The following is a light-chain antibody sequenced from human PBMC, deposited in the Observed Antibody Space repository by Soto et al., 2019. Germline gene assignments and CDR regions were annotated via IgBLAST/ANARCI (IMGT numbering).Light chain of an antibody. CDR2: LSS. CDR1: QSLLHSNGYNY. Sequence: DIVMTQSPLSLPVTPGEPASISCRSSQSLLHSNGYNYLDWYVQRPGQSPQLRIYLSSNRASGVPDRFSGSRSGTDFTLKISRVEAEDVGVYYCMQAQQTPLTFGGGTKVEIK. CDR3: MQAQQTPLT. J-gene: IGKJ4*01. V-gene: IGKV2-28*01.